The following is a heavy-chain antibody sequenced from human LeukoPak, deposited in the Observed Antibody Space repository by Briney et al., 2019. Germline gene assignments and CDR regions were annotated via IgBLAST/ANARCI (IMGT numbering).Heavy chain of an antibody. D-gene: IGHD5-12*01. Sequence: PGGSLRLSCAASGFTFSSYAMSWVRQAPGKGLGWGSAISGSGGSTYYADSVKGRFTISRDNSKNTLYLQMNSLRAEDTAVYYCAKETGYSGYDSNFDYWGQGTLVTVSS. CDR1: GFTFSSYA. V-gene: IGHV3-23*01. CDR3: AKETGYSGYDSNFDY. J-gene: IGHJ4*02. CDR2: ISGSGGST.